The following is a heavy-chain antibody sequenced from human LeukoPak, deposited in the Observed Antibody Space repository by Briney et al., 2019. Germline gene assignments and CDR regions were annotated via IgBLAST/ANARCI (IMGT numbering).Heavy chain of an antibody. CDR3: ASTSGWYEPIDY. D-gene: IGHD6-19*01. CDR2: IWYDGSNK. J-gene: IGHJ4*02. V-gene: IGHV3-33*01. CDR1: GFXFSSYG. Sequence: PGRSLRLSCVASGFXFSSYGMHWVRQAPGKGLEWVAVIWYDGSNKYYADSVKGRFTISRDNSKNTLYLQMNSLRAEDTAVYYCASTSGWYEPIDYWGQGTLVTVSS.